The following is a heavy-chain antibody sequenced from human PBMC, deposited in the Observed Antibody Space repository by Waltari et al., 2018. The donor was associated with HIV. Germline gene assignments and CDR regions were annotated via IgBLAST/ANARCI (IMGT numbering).Heavy chain of an antibody. J-gene: IGHJ6*02. CDR1: GYTFTGYY. Sequence: QVQLVQPGAEVKKPGASVKVSCKASGYTFTGYYMQWVRQAPGEGVEWMGWINRDSGGTNCAQECQGRVTMTRDTSIGAAYMERSSLGSDDTAVYYVARYFDGLQYMPTGLGVWGQGTTVTVSS. CDR2: INRDSGGT. CDR3: ARYFDGLQYMPTGLGV. D-gene: IGHD3-9*01. V-gene: IGHV1-2*02.